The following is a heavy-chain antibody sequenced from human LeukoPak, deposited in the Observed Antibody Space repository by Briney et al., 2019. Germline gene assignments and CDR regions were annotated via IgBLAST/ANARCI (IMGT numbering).Heavy chain of an antibody. CDR3: ARTSCSSTSCYWGDWFDP. V-gene: IGHV4-61*08. D-gene: IGHD2-2*01. Sequence: SETLSLTCTVSGGSISSGGYYWSWIRQHPGKGLEWIGYIYYSGSTNYNPSLKSRVTISVDTSKNQFSLKLSSVTAADTAVYYCARTSCSSTSCYWGDWFDPWGQGTLVTVSS. CDR1: GGSISSGGYY. CDR2: IYYSGST. J-gene: IGHJ5*02.